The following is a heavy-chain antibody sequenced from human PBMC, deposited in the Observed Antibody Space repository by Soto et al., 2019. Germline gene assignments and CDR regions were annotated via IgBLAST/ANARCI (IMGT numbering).Heavy chain of an antibody. V-gene: IGHV4-39*01. Sequence: SETLSLTCTVSGGSISSSSYYWGWIRQPPGKGLEWIGSIYYSGSTYYNPSLKSRVTISVDTSKNQFSLKLSSVTAADTAVYYCARLSYCSSTSCLRKISNWFDPWGQGTLVTVSS. CDR3: ARLSYCSSTSCLRKISNWFDP. CDR2: IYYSGST. D-gene: IGHD2-2*01. J-gene: IGHJ5*02. CDR1: GGSISSSSYY.